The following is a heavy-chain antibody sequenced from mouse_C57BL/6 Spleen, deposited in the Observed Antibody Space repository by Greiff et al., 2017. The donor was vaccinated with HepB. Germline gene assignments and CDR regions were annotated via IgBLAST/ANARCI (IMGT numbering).Heavy chain of an antibody. CDR3: ERQRNYGSSYDWYFDV. Sequence: EVHLVESGGDLVKPGGSLKLSCAASGFTFSSYGMSWVRQTPDKRLEWVATICSGGSYTYYPDSVKGRFTISRDNAKNTLYLQMSSLKSEDTAMYYCERQRNYGSSYDWYFDVWGTGTTVTVSS. D-gene: IGHD1-1*01. CDR2: ICSGGSYT. J-gene: IGHJ1*03. V-gene: IGHV5-6*01. CDR1: GFTFSSYG.